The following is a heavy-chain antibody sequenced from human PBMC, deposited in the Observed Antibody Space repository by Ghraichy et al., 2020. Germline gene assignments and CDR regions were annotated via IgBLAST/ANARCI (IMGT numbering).Heavy chain of an antibody. D-gene: IGHD1-26*01. CDR1: GFTFSSYA. J-gene: IGHJ4*02. Sequence: GGSLRLSCAASGFTFSSYAMSWVRQAPGKGLEWVSAISGSGGSTYYADSVKGRFTISRDNSKNTLYLQMNSLRAEDTAVYYCATIYSGSYYLYYFDYWGQGTLVTVSS. CDR3: ATIYSGSYYLYYFDY. V-gene: IGHV3-23*01. CDR2: ISGSGGST.